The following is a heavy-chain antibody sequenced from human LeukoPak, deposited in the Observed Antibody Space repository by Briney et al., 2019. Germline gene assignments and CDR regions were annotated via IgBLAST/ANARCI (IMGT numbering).Heavy chain of an antibody. CDR2: VNPNSGGT. J-gene: IGHJ4*02. CDR3: ARANALYCSSTSCLFDY. Sequence: ASVKVSCKASGYTFTGYYMHWVRQAPGQGLEWMAWVNPNSGGTYYAQNFHDRITMTRDTSISAAYMELSRLRSDDTAIYYCARANALYCSSTSCLFDYWGQGTLVTVSS. D-gene: IGHD2-2*01. CDR1: GYTFTGYY. V-gene: IGHV1-2*02.